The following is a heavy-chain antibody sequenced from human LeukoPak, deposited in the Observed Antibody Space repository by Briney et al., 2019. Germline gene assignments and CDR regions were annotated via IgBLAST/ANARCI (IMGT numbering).Heavy chain of an antibody. J-gene: IGHJ4*02. CDR2: IRYDGSNK. CDR1: GFTFSSYG. V-gene: IGHV3-30*02. CDR3: AKTRIAAAGHFDY. D-gene: IGHD6-13*01. Sequence: GGSLRLSCAASGFTFSSYGMHWVRQAPGKGLEWVAFIRYDGSNKYYADSVKGRFTISRDNSKNTLYLQMNSLRAEDTAVYYCAKTRIAAAGHFDYWGQGTLVTVSS.